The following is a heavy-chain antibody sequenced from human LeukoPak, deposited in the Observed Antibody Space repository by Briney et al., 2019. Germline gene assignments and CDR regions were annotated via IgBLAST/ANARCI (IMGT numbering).Heavy chain of an antibody. CDR3: AKDMDAS. CDR2: ISWNSRTI. CDR1: GFTFDDYA. J-gene: IGHJ4*02. D-gene: IGHD3/OR15-3a*01. Sequence: GGSLRLSCAVSGFTFDDYAMHWVRQAPGKGLEWVSGISWNSRTIDYADSVKGRFTISRDNAKSSLYPQMNSLRVEDTAFYYCAKDMDASWGQGTLVAVSS. V-gene: IGHV3-9*01.